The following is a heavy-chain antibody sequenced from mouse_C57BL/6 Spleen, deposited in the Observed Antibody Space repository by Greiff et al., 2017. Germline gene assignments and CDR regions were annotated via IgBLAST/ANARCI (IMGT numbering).Heavy chain of an antibody. V-gene: IGHV5-4*01. CDR3: ARDGGDYAMDY. J-gene: IGHJ4*01. Sequence: EVMLVESGGGLVKPGGSLKLSCAASGFTFSSYAMSWVRQTPEKRLEWVATISDGGSYTYYPENVKGRFTISRDNAKNNLYLQMSHLKSEDTAMYYCARDGGDYAMDYWGQGTSVTVSS. CDR2: ISDGGSYT. CDR1: GFTFSSYA.